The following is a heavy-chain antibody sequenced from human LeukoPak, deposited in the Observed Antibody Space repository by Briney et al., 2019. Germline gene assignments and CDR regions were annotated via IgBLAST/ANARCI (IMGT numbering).Heavy chain of an antibody. CDR3: ARSFYDSGSYTGSFDM. CDR2: IWSDGGNP. Sequence: GMSLRLSCGASGFTFSRYAMHWVRQAPGKGLEWVAVIWSDGGNPYSADSVKGRFTISRDNSKNTVFLQMSSLRAEDTAMYYCARSFYDSGSYTGSFDMWGRGTMVTVSS. CDR1: GFTFSRYA. J-gene: IGHJ3*02. V-gene: IGHV3-33*01. D-gene: IGHD3-22*01.